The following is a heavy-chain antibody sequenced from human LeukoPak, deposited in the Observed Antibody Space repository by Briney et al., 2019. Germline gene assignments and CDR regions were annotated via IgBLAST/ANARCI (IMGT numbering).Heavy chain of an antibody. CDR2: IYHSGST. Sequence: SETLSLTCTVSGYSISSGYYWGWILQPPGKGLEWIVSIYHSGSTYYNPSLKSRVTISVDTSKNQFSLKLSSVTAADTAVYYCARANHDYGGNSRYWYFDLCGRGTLVTVSS. D-gene: IGHD4-23*01. CDR3: ARANHDYGGNSRYWYFDL. CDR1: GYSISSGYY. J-gene: IGHJ2*01. V-gene: IGHV4-38-2*02.